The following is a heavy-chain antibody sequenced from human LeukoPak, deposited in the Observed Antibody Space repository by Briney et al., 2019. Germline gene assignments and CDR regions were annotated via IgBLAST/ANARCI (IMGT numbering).Heavy chain of an antibody. J-gene: IGHJ5*02. CDR1: GGSFSGYY. CDR2: INHSGST. V-gene: IGHV4-34*01. CDR3: ARVTLDYYDSSGPLDP. D-gene: IGHD3-22*01. Sequence: PSETLSLTCAVYGGSFSGYYWSWIRQPPGKGLEWIGEINHSGSTNYNPSLKSRVTISVDTSKNQFSLKLSAVTAADTAVYYCARVTLDYYDSSGPLDPWGQGTLVTVSS.